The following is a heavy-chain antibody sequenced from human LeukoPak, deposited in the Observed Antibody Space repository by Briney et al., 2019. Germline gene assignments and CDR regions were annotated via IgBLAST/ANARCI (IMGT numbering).Heavy chain of an antibody. CDR2: ISSSGSTI. CDR3: AELGITMIGGV. V-gene: IGHV3-48*03. Sequence: GGSLRLSCAASGFTFSSYEMNWVRQAPGKWLEWGSYISSSGSTIYYADSVKSRFTISRDNAKNSLYLQMNSLRAEDTSVYYCAELGITMIGGVWGKGTTVTISS. CDR1: GFTFSSYE. J-gene: IGHJ6*04. D-gene: IGHD3-10*02.